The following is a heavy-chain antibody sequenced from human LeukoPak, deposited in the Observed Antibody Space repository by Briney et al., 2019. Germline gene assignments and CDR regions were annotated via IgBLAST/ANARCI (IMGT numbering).Heavy chain of an antibody. CDR2: MNPNSGNT. CDR3: ARGNYGDYSYHNWFDP. J-gene: IGHJ5*02. D-gene: IGHD4-17*01. CDR1: GHTFTSYD. V-gene: IGHV1-8*01. Sequence: GASVKVSCKASGHTFTSYDINWVRQATGQGLEWMGWMNPNSGNTGYAQKFQGRVTMTRNTSISTAYMELSSLRSEDTAVYYCARGNYGDYSYHNWFDPWGQGTLVTVSS.